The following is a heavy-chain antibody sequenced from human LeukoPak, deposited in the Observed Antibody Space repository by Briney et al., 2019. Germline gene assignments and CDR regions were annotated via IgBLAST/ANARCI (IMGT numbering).Heavy chain of an antibody. CDR2: IYTSGST. Sequence: SETLSLTCTVSGGSISSGSYYWSWIRQPAGKGLECIGRIYTSGSTNYNPSLKSRVTISVDTSKNQFSLKLSSVTAADTAVYYCARDLSLWSGYYNAFDIWGQGTMVTVSS. CDR1: GGSISSGSYY. CDR3: ARDLSLWSGYYNAFDI. V-gene: IGHV4-61*02. D-gene: IGHD3-3*01. J-gene: IGHJ3*02.